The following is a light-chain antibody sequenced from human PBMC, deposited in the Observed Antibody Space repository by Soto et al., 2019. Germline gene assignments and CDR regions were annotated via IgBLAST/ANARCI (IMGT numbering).Light chain of an antibody. V-gene: IGKV3-20*01. CDR1: QSVSSSY. J-gene: IGKJ5*01. Sequence: EIVLTQSPGTLSLSPGERATLSCRAIQSVSSSYLAWYQQKPGQAPRLLIYGASSRATGIPARFSGSGSGTEFTLTISSLQSEDFAVYYCQHYNNWPPVTFGQGTRLETK. CDR3: QHYNNWPPVT. CDR2: GAS.